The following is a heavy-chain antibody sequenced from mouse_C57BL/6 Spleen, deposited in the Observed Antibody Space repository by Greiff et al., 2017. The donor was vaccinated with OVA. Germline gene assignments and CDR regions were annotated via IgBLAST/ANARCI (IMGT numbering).Heavy chain of an antibody. Sequence: EVKLVESGGGLVKPGGSLKLSCAASGFTFSSYTMSWVRQTPEKRLEWVATISGGGGNTYYPDSVKGRFTISRDNAKNTLYLQMSSLRSEDTAVYYCARHRGVVASYYFDYWGQGTTLTVSS. D-gene: IGHD1-1*01. V-gene: IGHV5-9*04. CDR1: GFTFSSYT. J-gene: IGHJ2*01. CDR2: ISGGGGNT. CDR3: ARHRGVVASYYFDY.